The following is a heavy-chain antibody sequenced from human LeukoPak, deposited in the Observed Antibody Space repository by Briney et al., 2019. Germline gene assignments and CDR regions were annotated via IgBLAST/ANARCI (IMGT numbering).Heavy chain of an antibody. Sequence: KTSETLSLTCNVSGGSISTTTNSWGWAWIRQRPTKGLEWIGSIYYGGSPYYTSSLKSRVTISVDTSKNQFSLKLASLTAADTAVYYCARADYGDSDDAFDIWGQGTMVTVSS. CDR1: GGSISTTTNS. CDR3: ARADYGDSDDAFDI. CDR2: IYYGGSP. J-gene: IGHJ3*02. D-gene: IGHD4-17*01. V-gene: IGHV4-39*07.